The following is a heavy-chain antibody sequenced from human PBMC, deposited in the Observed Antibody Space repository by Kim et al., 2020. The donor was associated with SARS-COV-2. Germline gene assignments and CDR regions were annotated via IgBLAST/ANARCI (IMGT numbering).Heavy chain of an antibody. V-gene: IGHV3-73*01. Sequence: GGSLRLSCAASGFTFSGSPMHWVRQASGKGLEWVCRIRSRANSYATAYGAPLKGRFTISRDDSKNTAYQQMNSLKTEDTAVYYCTLRPGTTLAFWDSFDFWGPGTMVTVSS. CDR2: IRSRANSYAT. CDR1: GFTFSGSP. J-gene: IGHJ3*01. CDR3: TLRPGTTLAFWDSFDF. D-gene: IGHD1-1*01.